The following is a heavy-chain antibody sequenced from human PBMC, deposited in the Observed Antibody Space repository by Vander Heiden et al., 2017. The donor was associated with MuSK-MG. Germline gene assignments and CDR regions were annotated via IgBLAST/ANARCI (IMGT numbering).Heavy chain of an antibody. J-gene: IGHJ4*02. CDR1: GFSLSNARMG. CDR2: IFSNDEK. V-gene: IGHV2-26*01. Sequence: QVTLKESGPVLVKPTETLTLTCPVSGFSLSNARMGVSWIRQPPGKALEWLAHIFSNDEKSYSTSLKSRLTISKDTSKSQVVLTMTNMDPVDTATYYCARITDDYGGNFSFDYWGQGTLVTVSS. D-gene: IGHD4-17*01. CDR3: ARITDDYGGNFSFDY.